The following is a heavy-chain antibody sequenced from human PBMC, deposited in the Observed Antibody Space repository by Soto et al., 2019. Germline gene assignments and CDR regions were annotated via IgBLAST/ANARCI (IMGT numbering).Heavy chain of an antibody. CDR3: ARRLGAAGDYFYGLDV. V-gene: IGHV1-2*02. Sequence: QEQLVQSGAEVKKPGASVKVSCKASGYTFTEYYIHWVRQVPGRGLEWMGWISPNSGRTKSAQKFRGGVTMTEETSIATVYMELNGLKSDDTAIYFCARRLGAAGDYFYGLDVWGQGTAVIVSS. J-gene: IGHJ6*02. CDR1: GYTFTEYY. CDR2: ISPNSGRT. D-gene: IGHD6-25*01.